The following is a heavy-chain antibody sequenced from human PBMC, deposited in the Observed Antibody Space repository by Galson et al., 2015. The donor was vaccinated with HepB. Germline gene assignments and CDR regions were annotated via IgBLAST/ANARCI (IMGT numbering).Heavy chain of an antibody. J-gene: IGHJ5*02. CDR3: ARDGAAAAGTNWFDP. D-gene: IGHD6-13*01. CDR2: IWYDGSNK. CDR1: GFTFSSYG. V-gene: IGHV3-33*08. Sequence: SLRLSCAASGFTFSSYGMHWVRQAPGKGLEWVAVIWYDGSNKYYADSVKGRFTISRDNSKNTLYLQMNSLRAEDTAVYYCARDGAAAAGTNWFDPWGQGTLVTVSS.